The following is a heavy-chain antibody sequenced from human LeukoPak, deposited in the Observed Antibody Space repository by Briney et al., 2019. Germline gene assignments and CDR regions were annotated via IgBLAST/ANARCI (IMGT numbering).Heavy chain of an antibody. D-gene: IGHD6-19*01. CDR2: IYYSGST. Sequence: SETLSLTCTVSGGSISSSSYYWGWIRQPPGKGLEWIGSIYYSGSTYYNPSLKSRVTISVDTSKNQFSLKLSSVTAADTAVCYCARLRYGSGWYKRFWFDPWGQGTLVTVSS. V-gene: IGHV4-39*01. J-gene: IGHJ5*02. CDR1: GGSISSSSYY. CDR3: ARLRYGSGWYKRFWFDP.